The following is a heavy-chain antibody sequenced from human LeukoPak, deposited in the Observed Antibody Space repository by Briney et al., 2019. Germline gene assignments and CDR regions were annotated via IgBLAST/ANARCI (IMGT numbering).Heavy chain of an antibody. CDR1: GVSIRSGGYY. CDR3: ARANRNEYYYYGMDV. Sequence: SETLSLTCTVSGVSIRSGGYYWSWIRQHPGKGLEWIGYIYYSGSAYYNPSLKSRVTISVDTSKNQFSLKLSSVTAADTAVYYCARANRNEYYYYGMDVWGQGTTVTVSS. CDR2: IYYSGSA. J-gene: IGHJ6*02. V-gene: IGHV4-31*03.